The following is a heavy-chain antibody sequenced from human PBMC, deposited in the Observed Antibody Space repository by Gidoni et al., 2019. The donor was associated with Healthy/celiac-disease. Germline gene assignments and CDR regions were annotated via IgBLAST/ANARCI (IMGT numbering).Heavy chain of an antibody. V-gene: IGHV4-34*01. CDR2: INHSGST. CDR3: ARQHSGYVHYYFDY. Sequence: QVQLQQWGAGLLKPSETLSLTCAVYGGSFSGYYWRWIRQPPGKGLEWIGEINHSGSTNYNPSLKSRVTISVDTSKNQFSLKLSSVTAADTAVYYCARQHSGYVHYYFDYWGQGTLVTVSS. J-gene: IGHJ4*02. CDR1: GGSFSGYY. D-gene: IGHD5-12*01.